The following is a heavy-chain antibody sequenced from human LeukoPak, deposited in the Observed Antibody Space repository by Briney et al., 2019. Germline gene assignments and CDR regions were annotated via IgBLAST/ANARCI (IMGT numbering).Heavy chain of an antibody. J-gene: IGHJ4*02. Sequence: GGSLRLSCAASGFTFRTYAMHWVRQAPGKGLEWVAVISYDGNNKYYADSVKGQFTISRDNSKNTLYLQMNSLRAEDTAVYYCARDPTMVRGVIMGGFDYWGQGTLVTVSS. CDR3: ARDPTMVRGVIMGGFDY. CDR2: ISYDGNNK. CDR1: GFTFRTYA. V-gene: IGHV3-30-3*01. D-gene: IGHD3-10*01.